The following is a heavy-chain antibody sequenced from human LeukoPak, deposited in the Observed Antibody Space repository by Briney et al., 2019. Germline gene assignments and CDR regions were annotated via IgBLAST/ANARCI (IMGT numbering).Heavy chain of an antibody. CDR1: GFTFSSYW. V-gene: IGHV3-7*01. J-gene: IGHJ4*02. CDR2: IKQDGSEK. Sequence: GGSLRLSCAASGFTFSSYWMSWVRQAPGKGLEWVANIKQDGSEKYYVDSVKGRFTISRDNAKNSLYLQMNSLRVEDTAVYYCAREGYGYSSSWYSAYFDYWGQGTLVTVSS. D-gene: IGHD6-13*01. CDR3: AREGYGYSSSWYSAYFDY.